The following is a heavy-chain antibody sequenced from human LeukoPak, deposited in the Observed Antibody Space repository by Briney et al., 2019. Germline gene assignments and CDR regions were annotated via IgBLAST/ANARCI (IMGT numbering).Heavy chain of an antibody. Sequence: ASVEVSCKASGGTFSSYAISWVRQAPGQGLEWMGRIIPILGIANYAQKFQGRVTITADKSTSTAYMELSSLRSEDTAVYYCASGGDWFDPWGQGTLVTVSS. J-gene: IGHJ5*02. CDR1: GGTFSSYA. CDR3: ASGGDWFDP. CDR2: IIPILGIA. V-gene: IGHV1-69*04.